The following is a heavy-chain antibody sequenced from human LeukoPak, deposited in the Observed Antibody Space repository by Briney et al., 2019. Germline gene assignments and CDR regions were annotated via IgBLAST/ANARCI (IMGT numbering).Heavy chain of an antibody. CDR2: ISWNSGSI. J-gene: IGHJ4*02. CDR3: AGARVAAAGSY. D-gene: IGHD6-13*01. Sequence: SLRLSCAASGFTFDDYAMHWVRQAPGKGLEWVSGISWNSGSIGYADSVKGRFTISRDNAKNSLYLQMNSLRAEDTAVYYCAGARVAAAGSYWGQGTLVTVSS. V-gene: IGHV3-9*01. CDR1: GFTFDDYA.